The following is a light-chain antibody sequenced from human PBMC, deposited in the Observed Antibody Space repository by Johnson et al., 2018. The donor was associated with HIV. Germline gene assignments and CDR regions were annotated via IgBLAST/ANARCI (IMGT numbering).Light chain of an antibody. Sequence: QSVLTQPPSVSAAPGQKVTISCSGSSSTIGNKYVSWYQILPGTAPKLLIYKNNKRPSGIPDRFSGSKSGTSATLGIAGLQTGDEADYYCGTWDNSLTTGALFGTGTKVTFL. CDR1: SSTIGNKY. V-gene: IGLV1-51*02. CDR3: GTWDNSLTTGAL. CDR2: KNN. J-gene: IGLJ1*01.